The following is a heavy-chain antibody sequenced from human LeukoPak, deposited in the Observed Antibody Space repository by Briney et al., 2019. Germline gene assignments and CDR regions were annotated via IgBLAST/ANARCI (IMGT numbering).Heavy chain of an antibody. J-gene: IGHJ4*02. CDR2: IIPILGIA. Sequence: SVKVSCKASGGTFSSYAISWVRQAPGQGLEWMGRIIPILGIANYAQKFQGRVTITADKSTSTAYMELSSLRSEDTAVYYCARGPYYDILTGYYREGFDYWGQGTLVTVSS. V-gene: IGHV1-69*04. D-gene: IGHD3-9*01. CDR3: ARGPYYDILTGYYREGFDY. CDR1: GGTFSSYA.